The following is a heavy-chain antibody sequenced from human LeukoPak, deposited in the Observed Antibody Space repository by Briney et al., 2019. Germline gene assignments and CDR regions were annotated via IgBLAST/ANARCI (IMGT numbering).Heavy chain of an antibody. Sequence: PGGSLRLSCAASGFTFSDYYMSWIRQAPGKGLERVSYISSSGSTIYYADSVKGRFTISRDNAKNSLYLQMNSLRAEDTAVYYCARDMSKGVVGATDFDYWGQGTLVTVSS. D-gene: IGHD1-26*01. J-gene: IGHJ4*02. V-gene: IGHV3-11*04. CDR1: GFTFSDYY. CDR2: ISSSGSTI. CDR3: ARDMSKGVVGATDFDY.